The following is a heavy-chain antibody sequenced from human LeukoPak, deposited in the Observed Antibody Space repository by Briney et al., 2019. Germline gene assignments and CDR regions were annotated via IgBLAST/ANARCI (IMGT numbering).Heavy chain of an antibody. D-gene: IGHD3-22*01. CDR2: IYTSGST. CDR3: ARDVRSGYYRYYYYGMDV. V-gene: IGHV4-4*07. CDR1: GGSISSYY. J-gene: IGHJ6*02. Sequence: SETLSLTCTVSGGSISSYYWSWIRQPAGKGLEWIGRIYTSGSTNYNPSLESRVTMSVDTSKNQFSLKLSSVTAADTAVYYCARDVRSGYYRYYYYGMDVWGQGTTVTVSS.